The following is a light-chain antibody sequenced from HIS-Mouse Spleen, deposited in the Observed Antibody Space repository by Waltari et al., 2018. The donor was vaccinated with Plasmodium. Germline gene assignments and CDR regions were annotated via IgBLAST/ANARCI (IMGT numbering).Light chain of an antibody. J-gene: IGLJ1*01. CDR2: DVS. CDR3: CSYAGSYTYV. CDR1: SSDVGGYYY. Sequence: QSALTQPRSVSGSPGQSVTISCTGTSSDVGGYYYVSLYQQHPGKAPKLMIYDVSKRPSGVPDRFSGSKSGNTASLTISGLQAEDEADYYCCSYAGSYTYVFGTGTKVTVL. V-gene: IGLV2-11*01.